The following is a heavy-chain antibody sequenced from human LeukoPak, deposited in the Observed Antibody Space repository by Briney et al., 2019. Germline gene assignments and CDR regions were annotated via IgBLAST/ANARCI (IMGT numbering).Heavy chain of an antibody. CDR1: GFTFSSYW. Sequence: GGSLRLSCAASGFTFSSYWMSWVRQAPGKGLEWVANIKQDGSEKYYVDSVKGQFTISRDNAKNSLYLQMNSLRAEDTAVYYCARARLTGYYYYYYGMDVWGQGTTVTVSS. CDR3: ARARLTGYYYYYYGMDV. J-gene: IGHJ6*02. CDR2: IKQDGSEK. V-gene: IGHV3-7*04. D-gene: IGHD3-9*01.